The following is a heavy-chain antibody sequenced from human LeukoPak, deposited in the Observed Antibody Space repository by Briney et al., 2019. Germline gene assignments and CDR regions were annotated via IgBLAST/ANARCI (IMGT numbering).Heavy chain of an antibody. Sequence: GGSLRLSCAASGFSFSRIGMHWVRQAPGKGLEWVALIRYDGSNKYYGDSVRGRFTISRDNSKNTLYLQMNSLRADDTAVYFCANLWFGESYDFWGQGTLVTVSS. J-gene: IGHJ4*02. CDR3: ANLWFGESYDF. D-gene: IGHD3-10*01. CDR2: IRYDGSNK. V-gene: IGHV3-30*02. CDR1: GFSFSRIG.